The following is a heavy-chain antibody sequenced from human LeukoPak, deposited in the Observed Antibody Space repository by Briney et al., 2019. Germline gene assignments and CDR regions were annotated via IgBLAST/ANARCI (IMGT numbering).Heavy chain of an antibody. CDR3: ARVRSYGFYYYMDV. J-gene: IGHJ6*03. D-gene: IGHD5-18*01. Sequence: ASVKVSCKASGYTFTGYYMHWVRQAPGQGLEWMGWINPNSGGTNYAQKFQGRVTMTRDTSISTAYMELSRLRSDDTAVYYCARVRSYGFYYYMDVWGKGTTVTVSS. V-gene: IGHV1-2*02. CDR2: INPNSGGT. CDR1: GYTFTGYY.